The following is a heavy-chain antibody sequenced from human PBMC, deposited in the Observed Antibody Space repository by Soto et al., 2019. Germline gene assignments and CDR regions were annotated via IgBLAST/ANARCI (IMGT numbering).Heavy chain of an antibody. Sequence: EVQLLESGGGLVQPGGSLRLSCAASGFTFGSYAMSWVRQAPGKGLEWVAAISGSGGSTYYTDSVKGRFTMSRDNSKNTLYLQMSSLRAEDTAIYYCAKDAGRPPSWGGFDYWGQGTLVTVSS. V-gene: IGHV3-23*01. J-gene: IGHJ4*02. CDR2: ISGSGGST. CDR1: GFTFGSYA. D-gene: IGHD6-6*01. CDR3: AKDAGRPPSWGGFDY.